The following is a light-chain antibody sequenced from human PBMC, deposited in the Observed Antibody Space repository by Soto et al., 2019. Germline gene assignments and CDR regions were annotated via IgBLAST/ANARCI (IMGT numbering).Light chain of an antibody. CDR2: ENY. CDR1: SSNIGAGYE. V-gene: IGLV1-40*01. J-gene: IGLJ1*01. Sequence: QSVLTQPPSVSEAPGQRVTISCTGSSSNIGAGYEAHWYQQVPGTAPKLLIYENYNRPSWVPDRFSGAKSGTSASLAITGLQAEDEAEYYCQSYDSSLSGYVFGTGTKLTLL. CDR3: QSYDSSLSGYV.